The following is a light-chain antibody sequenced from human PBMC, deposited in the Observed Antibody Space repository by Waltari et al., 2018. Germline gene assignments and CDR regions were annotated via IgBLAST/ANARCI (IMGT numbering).Light chain of an antibody. CDR2: GNK. J-gene: IGLJ2*01. CDR3: AAWDDSLNGPV. V-gene: IGLV1-44*01. Sequence: QSVLHQPPPASGTPGKRVTISCSGSNHTTGSDPVHLYQQLPVTAPNVLIYGNKQRPSGVPDRFSGSKSGTSASLAISGLQAADEADYYCAAWDDSLNGPVFGGGTKLTVL. CDR1: NHTTGSDP.